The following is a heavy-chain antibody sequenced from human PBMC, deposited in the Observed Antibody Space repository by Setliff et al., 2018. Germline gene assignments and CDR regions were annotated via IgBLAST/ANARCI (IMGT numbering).Heavy chain of an antibody. CDR1: GYSFGNYG. CDR3: AREHKWELPGYKSGMDV. V-gene: IGHV1-18*01. J-gene: IGHJ6*02. Sequence: ASVKVSCKASGYSFGNYGMSWVRQAPGQGLEWMGWISAYNINTNYAKKFQGRVTMTTDTSANIAYMEVRSLRSDDTAVYFCAREHKWELPGYKSGMDVWGQGTTVTVSS. CDR2: ISAYNINT. D-gene: IGHD1-26*01.